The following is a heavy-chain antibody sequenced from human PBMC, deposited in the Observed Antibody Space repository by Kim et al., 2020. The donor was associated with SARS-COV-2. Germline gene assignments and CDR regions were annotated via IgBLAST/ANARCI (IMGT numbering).Heavy chain of an antibody. CDR2: IKSKTEGGTT. J-gene: IGHJ4*02. V-gene: IGHV3-15*01. CDR3: TTDPMVRGVIITSDH. D-gene: IGHD3-10*01. CDR1: GFTFTNAG. Sequence: GGSLRLSCAASGFTFTNAGMSWVRQAPGKGLEWVGRIKSKTEGGTTDYAAPVEGRFTISRDDSKNTLYLQMNSLKTEDTAVYYCTTDPMVRGVIITSDHWGQGTLVTVSS.